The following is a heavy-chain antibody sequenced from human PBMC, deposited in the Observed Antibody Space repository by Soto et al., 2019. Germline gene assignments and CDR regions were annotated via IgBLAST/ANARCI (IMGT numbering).Heavy chain of an antibody. CDR3: TTDNYGDYGFDP. Sequence: VQLVESGGGLVKPGGSLRLSCAASGFTFSNAWMSWVRQAPGKGLEWVGRIKSKTDGGTTDYAAPVKGRFTISRDDSKNTLYLQMNSLKTEDTAVYYCTTDNYGDYGFDPWGQGTLVTVSS. J-gene: IGHJ5*02. D-gene: IGHD4-17*01. CDR1: GFTFSNAW. CDR2: IKSKTDGGTT. V-gene: IGHV3-15*01.